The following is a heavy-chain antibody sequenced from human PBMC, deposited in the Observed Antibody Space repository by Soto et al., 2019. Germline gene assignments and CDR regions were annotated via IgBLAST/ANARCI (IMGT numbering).Heavy chain of an antibody. V-gene: IGHV1-69*08. CDR3: ARDRPAAMFVY. Sequence: QVQLVQSGAEVKKPGSSVKVSCKASGGTFSSYTISWVRQAPGQGLEWMGRIIPILGIANYAQKFQGRVTITAEKSTSTAYMELSSLRSEDTAVYYCARDRPAAMFVYWGQGTLVTVSS. CDR1: GGTFSSYT. D-gene: IGHD2-2*01. CDR2: IIPILGIA. J-gene: IGHJ4*02.